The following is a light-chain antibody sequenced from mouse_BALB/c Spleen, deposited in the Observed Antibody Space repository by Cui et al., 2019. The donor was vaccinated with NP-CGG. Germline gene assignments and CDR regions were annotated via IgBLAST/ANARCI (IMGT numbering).Light chain of an antibody. CDR2: GTN. CDR3: ALWYSNHWV. Sequence: QAVVTQESALTTSPGETVTLTCRSRTGAVTTNNYANWIQEKPDHLFTGLIGGTNNRVPGVPARFSGSLIGDKAARTITGAQTEDEAIYFCALWYSNHWVFGGGTKLTVL. J-gene: IGLJ1*01. V-gene: IGLV1*01. CDR1: TGAVTTNNY.